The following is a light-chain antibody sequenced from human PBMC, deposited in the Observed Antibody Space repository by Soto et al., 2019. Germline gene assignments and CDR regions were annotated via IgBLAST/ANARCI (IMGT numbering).Light chain of an antibody. Sequence: QSVLTQPPSASGTPGQRVTISCSGSSSNIGSNYVYWYQQLPGTAPKLLIYRNNQRPSGVPDRFSGSKSGTSASLAISGLRSEDEADYYCAAWDDSLSGPVFGTGIKVTVL. J-gene: IGLJ1*01. V-gene: IGLV1-47*01. CDR1: SSNIGSNY. CDR2: RNN. CDR3: AAWDDSLSGPV.